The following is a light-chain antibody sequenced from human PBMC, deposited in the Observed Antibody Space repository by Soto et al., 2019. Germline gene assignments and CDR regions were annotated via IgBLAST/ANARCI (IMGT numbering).Light chain of an antibody. CDR3: QQRSAWPLT. Sequence: EIVLTQSPATLSLSPGERATLSSRASQSVGSSLAWYQQKPGQAPRLLIHDASYRATAIPARFSGSGSGTDFTLTISSLEPEDFAVYYCQQRSAWPLTFGGGTKVDIK. CDR2: DAS. V-gene: IGKV3-11*01. CDR1: QSVGSS. J-gene: IGKJ4*01.